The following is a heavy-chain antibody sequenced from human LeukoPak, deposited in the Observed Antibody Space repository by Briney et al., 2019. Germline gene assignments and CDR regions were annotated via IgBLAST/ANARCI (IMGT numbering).Heavy chain of an antibody. CDR2: INQDGSEK. CDR1: GFSFSSHG. V-gene: IGHV3-7*01. Sequence: GGSLRLSCAASGFSFSSHGMSWVRQAPGKGLEWVANINQDGSEKHYVDSVKGRFTISRDNAKNSLYLQMNSLRAEDTAVYYCARGAGRFLLWYWGQGTLVTVSS. J-gene: IGHJ4*02. CDR3: ARGAGRFLLWY. D-gene: IGHD3-3*01.